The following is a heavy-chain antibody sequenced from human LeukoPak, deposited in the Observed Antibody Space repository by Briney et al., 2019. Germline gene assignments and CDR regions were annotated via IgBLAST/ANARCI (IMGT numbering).Heavy chain of an antibody. J-gene: IGHJ4*02. CDR3: ARYGDYSKQTFDY. Sequence: ASVKVSCKTSGDTFTSYVISWMRQAPGQGLEWMGGIIPIFGTANYAQKFQGRVTITADKSTSTAYMELSSLTSEDTAVYYCARYGDYSKQTFDYWGQGTLVTVSS. CDR1: GDTFTSYV. D-gene: IGHD4-17*01. V-gene: IGHV1-69*06. CDR2: IIPIFGTA.